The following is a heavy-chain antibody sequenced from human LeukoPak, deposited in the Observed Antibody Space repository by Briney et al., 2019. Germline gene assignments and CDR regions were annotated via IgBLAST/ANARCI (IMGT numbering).Heavy chain of an antibody. CDR2: IIPIFDTA. Sequence: SVNVSCKASGGTFSSYSISWVRQAPGQGLEWMGGIIPIFDTADYAQKFQGRVTITADEFTSTAYMELSSLRSEDTAVFYCARISLGAIWGYYYGMDVWGQGTTVTVSS. CDR1: GGTFSSYS. CDR3: ARISLGAIWGYYYGMDV. V-gene: IGHV1-69*13. D-gene: IGHD1-26*01. J-gene: IGHJ6*02.